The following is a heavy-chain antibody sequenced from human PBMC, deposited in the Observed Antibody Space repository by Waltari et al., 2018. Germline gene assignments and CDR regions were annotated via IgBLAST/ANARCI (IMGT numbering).Heavy chain of an antibody. D-gene: IGHD6-19*01. Sequence: QVQLQESGPGLVKPSETLSLTCAVSGYSISSGYYWGWIRQPPGKGLEWIGSIYHSGRTYYNPSLKSRVTISVDTSKNQFSLKLSSVTAADTAVYYCARHGYSSGSTIDYWGQGTLVTVSS. CDR1: GYSISSGYY. CDR3: ARHGYSSGSTIDY. V-gene: IGHV4-38-2*01. J-gene: IGHJ4*02. CDR2: IYHSGRT.